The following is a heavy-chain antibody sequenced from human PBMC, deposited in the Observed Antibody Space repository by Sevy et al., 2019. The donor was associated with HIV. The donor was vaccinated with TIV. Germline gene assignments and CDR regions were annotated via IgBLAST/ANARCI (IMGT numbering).Heavy chain of an antibody. Sequence: GGSPRLSCAASGFTFSDYYMSWIRQAPGKGLEWVSYISSSGSTIYYADSVKGRFTISRDNAKNSLYLQMNSLRAEDTAVYYCARDRRGGAYYYYGMDVWGQGTTVTVSS. CDR3: ARDRRGGAYYYYGMDV. CDR1: GFTFSDYY. J-gene: IGHJ6*02. D-gene: IGHD3-10*01. V-gene: IGHV3-11*01. CDR2: ISSSGSTI.